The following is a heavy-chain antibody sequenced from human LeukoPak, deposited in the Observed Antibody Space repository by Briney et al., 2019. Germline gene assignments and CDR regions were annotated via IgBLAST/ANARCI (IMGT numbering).Heavy chain of an antibody. V-gene: IGHV3-33*06. J-gene: IGHJ5*02. CDR1: GFTFSSYG. Sequence: PGGSLGLSCAASGFTFSSYGMHWVRQAPGKGLEWVAVIWYDGSNKYYADSVKGRFTISRDNSKNTLYLQMNSLRAEDTAVYYCAKERHLGYSYGSVDPWGQGTLVTVSS. CDR2: IWYDGSNK. CDR3: AKERHLGYSYGSVDP. D-gene: IGHD5-18*01.